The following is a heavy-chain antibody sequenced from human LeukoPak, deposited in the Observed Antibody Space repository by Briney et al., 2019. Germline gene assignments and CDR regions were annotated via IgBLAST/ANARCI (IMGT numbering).Heavy chain of an antibody. D-gene: IGHD1-20*01. Sequence: SVKVSCKASGGTFSSYAISWVRQAPGQGLEWMGGIIPIFGTANYAQEFQGRVTITADESTSTAYMELSSLRSEDTAVYYCARNNWKRTAEYYFDYWGQGTLVTVSS. CDR2: IIPIFGTA. CDR1: GGTFSSYA. V-gene: IGHV1-69*13. CDR3: ARNNWKRTAEYYFDY. J-gene: IGHJ4*02.